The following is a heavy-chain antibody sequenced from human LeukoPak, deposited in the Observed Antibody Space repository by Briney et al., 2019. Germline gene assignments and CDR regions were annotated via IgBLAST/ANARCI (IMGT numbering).Heavy chain of an antibody. J-gene: IGHJ6*02. CDR1: GYTFTGYY. CDR3: ATSSSYGMDV. D-gene: IGHD6-6*01. CDR2: INPNSGGT. Sequence: ASVKVSCKASGYTFTGYYMHWVRQAPGQGLEWMGRINPNSGGTNYAQKFQGRVTMTRDTSISTAYMEPSRLRSDDTAVYYCATSSSYGMDVWGQGTTVTVSS. V-gene: IGHV1-2*06.